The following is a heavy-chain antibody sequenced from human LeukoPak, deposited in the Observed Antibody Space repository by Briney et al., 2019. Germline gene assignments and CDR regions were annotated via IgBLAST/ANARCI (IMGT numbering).Heavy chain of an antibody. V-gene: IGHV5-51*01. Sequence: GESLKISCKGSGYIFTKYWIGWVRQMPGKGLEWMGIIYPGDSDTRYSPSFQGQVTMSADKSISTAYLQWSSLKASDTAMYYCAGAPNARLPFDYWGQGTLVTVSS. CDR3: AGAPNARLPFDY. CDR2: IYPGDSDT. D-gene: IGHD2-21*01. J-gene: IGHJ4*02. CDR1: GYIFTKYW.